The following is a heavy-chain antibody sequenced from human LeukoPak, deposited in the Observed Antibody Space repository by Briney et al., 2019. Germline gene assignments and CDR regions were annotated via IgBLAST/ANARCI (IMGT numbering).Heavy chain of an antibody. V-gene: IGHV4-59*01. Sequence: PSETLSLTCTVSGGSISSSYWSWIRQPPGKGLEWIGYIYYSGSTNYNPSLKSRVTISADTSKNQFSLKLTSVTAADTAMYYCVRDRELTYWGQGTLVTVSS. D-gene: IGHD5-24*01. CDR2: IYYSGST. CDR3: VRDRELTY. J-gene: IGHJ4*02. CDR1: GGSISSSY.